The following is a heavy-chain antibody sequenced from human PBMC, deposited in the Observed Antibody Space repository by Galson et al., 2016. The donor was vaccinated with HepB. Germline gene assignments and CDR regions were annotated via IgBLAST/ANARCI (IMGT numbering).Heavy chain of an antibody. D-gene: IGHD2-8*01. J-gene: IGHJ6*02. CDR3: ARRTLGAEYAAREGGLYYYYGMDV. CDR1: GGSFSGYY. CDR2: INHSGTT. V-gene: IGHV4-34*01. Sequence: SETLSLTCAVNGGSFSGYYWSWIRQHPEKGLEWIGEINHSGTTNYNPSLKSRVIISVDKAKNQFSLNLTSVAAADTAVYYGARRTLGAEYAAREGGLYYYYGMDVWGQGTTVTVSS.